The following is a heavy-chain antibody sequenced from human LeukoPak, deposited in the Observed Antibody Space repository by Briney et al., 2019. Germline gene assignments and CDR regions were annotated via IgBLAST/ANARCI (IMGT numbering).Heavy chain of an antibody. D-gene: IGHD5-18*01. J-gene: IGHJ4*02. CDR2: INSEGSYT. CDR1: GFTFSSNW. V-gene: IGHV3-74*01. CDR3: ARGDTSPFY. Sequence: GGSLRLSCAASGFTFSSNWMHWVRQAPGKGLVWVSRINSEGSYTSYADTAKGRFTISRDNAKNTLYLQMNSLRVEDTALYYCARGDTSPFYWGQGTLVTVSS.